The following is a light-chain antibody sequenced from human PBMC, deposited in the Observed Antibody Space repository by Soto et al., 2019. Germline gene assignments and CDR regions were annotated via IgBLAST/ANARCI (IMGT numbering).Light chain of an antibody. J-gene: IGKJ5*01. CDR1: QDITNY. CDR2: AAS. CDR3: QQSYSILIT. V-gene: IGKV1-39*01. Sequence: DIQMTQSPSSLSASVGDRVTITCQASQDITNYLNWYQQKPGKAPNLLIYAASSLQSGVPSRFSGSGSGTDFTLTISSLQPEDFATYYCQQSYSILITFGQGTRLEIK.